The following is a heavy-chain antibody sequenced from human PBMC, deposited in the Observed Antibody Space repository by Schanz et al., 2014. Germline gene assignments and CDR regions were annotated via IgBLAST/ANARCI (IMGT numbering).Heavy chain of an antibody. CDR2: ISGNGGEK. Sequence: QVQLVESGGGVVQPGRSLRLSCAASGFSFSTYAMHWVRQAPGKGLRCVAVISGNGGEKYYADSVRGRFTISRDDSKNTLYLQMNSLRPEDTAVYYCAKEDRTHSSDYVYWGQGTLVTVSS. V-gene: IGHV3-30*04. D-gene: IGHD3-22*01. CDR3: AKEDRTHSSDYVY. J-gene: IGHJ4*02. CDR1: GFSFSTYA.